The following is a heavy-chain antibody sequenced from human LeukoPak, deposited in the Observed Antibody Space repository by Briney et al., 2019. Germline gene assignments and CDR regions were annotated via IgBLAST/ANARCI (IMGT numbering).Heavy chain of an antibody. J-gene: IGHJ5*02. CDR1: GGSVTTHY. CDR3: ARDLFCSSTSCYHWFDP. D-gene: IGHD2-2*01. Sequence: PSETLSLTCTVSGGSVTTHYWSWIRQPPGKGLEWIGYIYHSGGTNYNPSHKSRVAISVDTSKNQFSLRLTSVTAADTAVYYCARDLFCSSTSCYHWFDPWGQGTLVTVSS. V-gene: IGHV4-59*02. CDR2: IYHSGGT.